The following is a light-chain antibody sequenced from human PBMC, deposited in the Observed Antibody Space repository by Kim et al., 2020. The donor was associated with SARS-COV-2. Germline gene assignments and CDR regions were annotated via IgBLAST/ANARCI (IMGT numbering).Light chain of an antibody. J-gene: IGKJ2*01. V-gene: IGKV1-9*01. Sequence: SASVGVRVTITCRTSQGISGYLAWFQQQPGKAPKLLIYAASSLQGGVPSRFSGSGSETEFSLTIGSLQPDDFATYYCQHLNSYPPTFGQGTKLEI. CDR1: QGISGY. CDR2: AAS. CDR3: QHLNSYPPT.